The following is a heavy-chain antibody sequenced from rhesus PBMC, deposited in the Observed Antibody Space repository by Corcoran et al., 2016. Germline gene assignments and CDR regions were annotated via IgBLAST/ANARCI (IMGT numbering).Heavy chain of an antibody. CDR1: GCSISDSYY. CDR2: SEVRGGST. D-gene: IGHD5-42*01. Sequence: QVQLQESGPGLVKPSETLSLTCTVSGCSISDSYYWNAIRQPPGKGLGWVGGSEVRGGSTRATPSRKSRVTISKDTGQNQVPAQLGSVTAADPGEYYCARDERGILKGGGFGYWGQGVLVTVSS. V-gene: IGHV4-92*01. J-gene: IGHJ4*01. CDR3: ARDERGILKGGGFGY.